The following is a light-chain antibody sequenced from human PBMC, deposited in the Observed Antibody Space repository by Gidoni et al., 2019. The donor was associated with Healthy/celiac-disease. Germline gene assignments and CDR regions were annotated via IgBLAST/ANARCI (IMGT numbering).Light chain of an antibody. CDR2: DAS. V-gene: IGKV3-11*01. CDR1: QSVSSY. CDR3: QQRSNWPPGFT. Sequence: EIVFTQSPATLSLSPGERATLSCRASQSVSSYLAWYQQKPGQAPRLLIYDASHRATGTPARCSGSGSGTDFTLTISSLEPEDFAVYYCQQRSNWPPGFTFGPXTRVDIK. J-gene: IGKJ3*01.